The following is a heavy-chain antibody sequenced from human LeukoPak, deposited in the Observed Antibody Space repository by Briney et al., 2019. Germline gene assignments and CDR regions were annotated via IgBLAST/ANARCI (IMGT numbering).Heavy chain of an antibody. CDR3: ARGAYSSGDHFDY. D-gene: IGHD6-19*01. CDR2: IGTAGDT. J-gene: IGHJ4*02. V-gene: IGHV3-13*04. CDR1: GVTLPSYE. Sequence: GGPRPPRVAHGVTLPSYEKHWGRPAKGKRMKRVSAIGTAGDTYYPGSVKGRFTISRENAKNSLYLQMNSLRAGDTAVYYCARGAYSSGDHFDYWGQGTLVTVSS.